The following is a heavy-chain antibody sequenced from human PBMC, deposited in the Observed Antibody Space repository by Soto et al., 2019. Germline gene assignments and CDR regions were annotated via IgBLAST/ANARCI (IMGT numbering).Heavy chain of an antibody. CDR1: GGSISSGGYY. Sequence: QVHLQESGPGLVQPSQTLSLTCTVSGGSISSGGYYWSWIRQHPGTGLEWIGHISYSGSTYFYASLKSRVSISVDTSRNQFSLRVNSVTAADTAVYYCARGVLHWGQGTLVTVSS. CDR2: ISYSGST. J-gene: IGHJ4*01. V-gene: IGHV4-31*03. CDR3: ARGVLH.